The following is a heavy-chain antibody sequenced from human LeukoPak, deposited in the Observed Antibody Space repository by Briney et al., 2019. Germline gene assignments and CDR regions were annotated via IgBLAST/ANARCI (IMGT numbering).Heavy chain of an antibody. CDR1: GFTFSSHW. CDR2: ISPDGSTT. D-gene: IGHD5-12*01. V-gene: IGHV3-74*01. CDR3: AKDREGLGSGYDLEYFDY. J-gene: IGHJ4*02. Sequence: GGSLRLSCAASGFTFSSHWMHWVRQAPGKGLVWASVISPDGSTTNYAEPVKGRFTISRDNAKNTLFLQMNSLRAEDTAVYYCAKDREGLGSGYDLEYFDYWGQGTLVTVSS.